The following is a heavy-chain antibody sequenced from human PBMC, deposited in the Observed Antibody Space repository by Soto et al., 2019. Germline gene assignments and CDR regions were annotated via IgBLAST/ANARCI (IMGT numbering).Heavy chain of an antibody. CDR2: IGTAGDT. J-gene: IGHJ3*02. D-gene: IGHD6-13*01. V-gene: IGHV3-13*01. Sequence: EVQLVESGGGLVQPGGSLRLSCAASGFTFSSYDMHWVRQATGKGLEWVSAIGTAGDTYYPGSVKGRFTISRENAKNSLYLQTNSLRAGDTAVYYCARAGRSSGYSSRRAFDIWGQGTMVTVSS. CDR1: GFTFSSYD. CDR3: ARAGRSSGYSSRRAFDI.